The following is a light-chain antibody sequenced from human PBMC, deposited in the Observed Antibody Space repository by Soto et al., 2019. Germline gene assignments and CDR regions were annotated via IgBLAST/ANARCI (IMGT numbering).Light chain of an antibody. Sequence: QSVLTQPPSASGIPGQRVTISCSGSSSYIGTNAVNWYQHLPGTAPKLLIYNNNQRPSGVPDRISGSKSGTSASLAISGLRFEDEADYYCAVWSDSLDGWVFGGGTKLTVL. J-gene: IGLJ3*02. CDR3: AVWSDSLDGWV. V-gene: IGLV1-44*01. CDR1: SSYIGTNA. CDR2: NNN.